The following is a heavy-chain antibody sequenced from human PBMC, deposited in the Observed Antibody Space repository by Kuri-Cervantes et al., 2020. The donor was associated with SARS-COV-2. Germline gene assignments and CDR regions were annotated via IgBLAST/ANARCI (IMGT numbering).Heavy chain of an antibody. CDR2: IIPILGIA. J-gene: IGHJ2*01. Sequence: SVKVSCKASGGTFSSYTISWVRQAPGQGLEWMGRIIPILGIANYAQKFQGRVTITADKSTSTAFMELSSLRSEDTAVYYCARHPLSYCGGDCSSPSWYFDLWGRGTLVTVSS. V-gene: IGHV1-69*02. D-gene: IGHD2-21*02. CDR1: GGTFSSYT. CDR3: ARHPLSYCGGDCSSPSWYFDL.